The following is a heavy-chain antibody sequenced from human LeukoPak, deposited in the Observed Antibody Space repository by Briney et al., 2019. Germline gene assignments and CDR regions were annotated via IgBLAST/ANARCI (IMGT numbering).Heavy chain of an antibody. Sequence: GGSLRLSCAASGFTFSSYGMHWVRQAPGKGLEWVSVIWYVGSNKYYADSVKGRFTISRDNSKNTLYLQMNSLRAEDTAVYYCARRLGTTLDYWGQGTLVTVSS. D-gene: IGHD1-1*01. CDR1: GFTFSSYG. CDR3: ARRLGTTLDY. V-gene: IGHV3-33*01. J-gene: IGHJ4*02. CDR2: IWYVGSNK.